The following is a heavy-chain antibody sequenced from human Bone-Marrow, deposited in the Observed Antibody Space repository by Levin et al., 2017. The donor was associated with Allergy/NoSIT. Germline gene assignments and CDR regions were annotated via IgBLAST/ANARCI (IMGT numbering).Heavy chain of an antibody. CDR2: IYYSGST. Sequence: PSETLSLTCTVSGATVSSGAHYWDWIRQHPGRGLDWIVYIYYSGSTFYNPSLKCRATMSLDTSKNQLSLRRTSVTAADTAVYYCVKHRGGGGWWDFGFWGQGTLVTVSS. J-gene: IGHJ4*02. CDR3: VKHRGGGGWWDFGF. V-gene: IGHV4-31*03. CDR1: GATVSSGAHY. D-gene: IGHD2-15*01.